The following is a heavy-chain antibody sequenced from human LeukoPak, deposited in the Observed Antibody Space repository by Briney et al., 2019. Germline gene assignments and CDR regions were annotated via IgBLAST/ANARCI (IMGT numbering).Heavy chain of an antibody. D-gene: IGHD3-22*01. CDR2: ISYDGSNK. J-gene: IGHJ4*02. CDR3: AREGTYYYDSSGYYYVNYFDY. Sequence: GRSLRLSCAASGFTFSSYAMHWVRQAPGEGLEWVAVISYDGSNKYYADSVKGRFTISRDNSKNTLYLQMNSLRAEDTAVYYCAREGTYYYDSSGYYYVNYFDYWGQGTLVTVSS. CDR1: GFTFSSYA. V-gene: IGHV3-30*04.